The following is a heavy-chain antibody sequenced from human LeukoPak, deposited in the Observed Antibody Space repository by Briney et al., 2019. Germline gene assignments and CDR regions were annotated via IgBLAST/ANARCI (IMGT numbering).Heavy chain of an antibody. Sequence: GESLKISCKGSGYSFTSYWIGWVRQMPGKGLEWMGIIYPGDSDTRYSPSFQGQVTIAADKSISTAYLQWSSLKASDTAMYYCARRYYYGSGSYEAVFDYWGQGTLVTVSS. CDR3: ARRYYYGSGSYEAVFDY. D-gene: IGHD3-10*01. V-gene: IGHV5-51*01. CDR1: GYSFTSYW. J-gene: IGHJ4*02. CDR2: IYPGDSDT.